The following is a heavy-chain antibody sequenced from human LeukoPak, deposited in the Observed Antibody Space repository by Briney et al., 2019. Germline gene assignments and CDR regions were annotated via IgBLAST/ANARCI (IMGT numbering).Heavy chain of an antibody. V-gene: IGHV4-59*01. CDR1: GGSFSSYY. D-gene: IGHD6-13*01. CDR2: IYYSGST. J-gene: IGHJ4*02. CDR3: AREETRAGYSSSWYVY. Sequence: SETLSLTCAVYGGSFSSYYWSWIRQPPGKGLEWIGYIYYSGSTNYNPSLKSRVTISVDTSKNQFSLKLSSVTAADTAVYYCAREETRAGYSSSWYVYWGQGTLVTVSS.